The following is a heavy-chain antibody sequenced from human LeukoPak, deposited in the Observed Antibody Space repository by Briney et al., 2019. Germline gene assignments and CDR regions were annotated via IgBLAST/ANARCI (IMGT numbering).Heavy chain of an antibody. V-gene: IGHV4-39*01. D-gene: IGHD2/OR15-2a*01. Sequence: SETLSLTCTVSGGSISSGSYYWSWIRQPPGKGLEWIGKIYYSGSTSYNPSLKSRVSISVDTSKNQFSLKLRSVTAADTAVYYCARIEYASYDFDPWGQGTLVTVSS. CDR2: IYYSGST. CDR1: GGSISSGSYY. J-gene: IGHJ5*02. CDR3: ARIEYASYDFDP.